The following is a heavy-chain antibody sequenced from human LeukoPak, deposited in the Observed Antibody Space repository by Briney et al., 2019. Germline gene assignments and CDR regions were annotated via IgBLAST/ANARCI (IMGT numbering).Heavy chain of an antibody. CDR3: ARDLLGYCTNGICYDKSNWFDP. CDR1: GFTFSNLG. CDR2: IISSNSDI. J-gene: IGHJ5*02. Sequence: GGSLRLSCAASGFTFSNLGMNWVRQAPGKGLEWVSSIISSNSDIYYADSVKGRFTISRDNAKNSLYLQMNSLRAEDTAVYYCARDLLGYCTNGICYDKSNWFDPWGQGTLVTVSS. V-gene: IGHV3-21*01. D-gene: IGHD2-8*01.